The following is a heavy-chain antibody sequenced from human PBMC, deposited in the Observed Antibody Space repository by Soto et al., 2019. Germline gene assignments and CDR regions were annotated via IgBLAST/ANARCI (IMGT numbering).Heavy chain of an antibody. V-gene: IGHV3-30-3*01. CDR3: ARDPCGDCCDWYVDL. CDR1: GFTFSSFA. D-gene: IGHD2-21*02. CDR2: ISYDGTTK. Sequence: QAQLVESGGGVVQPGRSLTLSCAASGFTFSSFAIHWVRQAPGKGLEWVAAISYDGTTKFYADSVKGRSTISRDNSKNTLYLQMNSLRGEDTAVYYCARDPCGDCCDWYVDLWGHGTLVTVSS. J-gene: IGHJ2*01.